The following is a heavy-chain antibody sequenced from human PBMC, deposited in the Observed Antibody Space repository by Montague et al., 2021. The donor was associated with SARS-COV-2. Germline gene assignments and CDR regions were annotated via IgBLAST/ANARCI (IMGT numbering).Heavy chain of an antibody. CDR1: GVSITSYY. CDR3: VRDGGNWYYFDY. D-gene: IGHD3-16*01. J-gene: IGHJ4*02. Sequence: ETLSLTCSISGVSITSYYWSWVRQPAGKGLEWIGHIYASGSTNYSPSLKSRVRLSIDNPKNQFSLKLESLTAADTTVYYCVRDGGNWYYFDYWGQGALVTVSS. CDR2: IYASGST. V-gene: IGHV4-4*07.